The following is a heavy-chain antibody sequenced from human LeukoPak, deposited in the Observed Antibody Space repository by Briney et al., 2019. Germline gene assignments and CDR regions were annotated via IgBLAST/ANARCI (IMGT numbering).Heavy chain of an antibody. CDR1: GFTFVDYG. J-gene: IGHJ4*02. CDR2: INYNGAIT. D-gene: IGHD3-3*02. CDR3: ARDRLGPSFSVSHFDL. V-gene: IGHV3-20*04. Sequence: GGSLRLSCATSGFTFVDYGLSWVRRAPGKGLEWLCAINYNGAITDYADSVKGRFTISRDNAKNSLYLRMDSLRAEDTALYYRARDRLGPSFSVSHFDLWGQGTLVTVSS.